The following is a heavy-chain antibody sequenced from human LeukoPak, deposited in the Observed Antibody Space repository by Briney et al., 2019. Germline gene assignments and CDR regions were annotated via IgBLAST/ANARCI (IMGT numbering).Heavy chain of an antibody. CDR2: VYYTGST. V-gene: IGHV4-61*05. CDR3: ARGAMATTPFFDY. Sequence: SETLSLTCTVSDGSISSRTYYWGWVRQPPGKGLEWIGYVYYTGSTNFNPSLKSRVTMSLDTSRNQFSLKLTSLTAADTAVYYCARGAMATTPFFDYWGQGTLVTVSS. J-gene: IGHJ4*02. CDR1: DGSISSRTYY. D-gene: IGHD5-24*01.